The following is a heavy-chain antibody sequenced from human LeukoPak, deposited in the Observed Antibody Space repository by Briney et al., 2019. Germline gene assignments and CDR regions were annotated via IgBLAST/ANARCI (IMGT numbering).Heavy chain of an antibody. V-gene: IGHV3-21*01. J-gene: IGHJ4*02. CDR1: GFTFSGFN. CDR2: ISSSSTYR. Sequence: KPGGSLRLSCTASGFTFSGFNIHWVRQAPGRGLEWVSCISSSSTYRYYADSVKGRFTISRDNAKNSVYLQMNSLRAEDTAVYYCAIPPGGYYFNWGQGTLVTVSS. CDR3: AIPPGGYYFN. D-gene: IGHD3-10*01.